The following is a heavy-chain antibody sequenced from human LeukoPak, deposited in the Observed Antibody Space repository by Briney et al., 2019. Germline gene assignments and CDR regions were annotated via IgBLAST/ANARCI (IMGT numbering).Heavy chain of an antibody. CDR3: ARRGYSGYDTYYFDY. CDR2: INHSGST. Sequence: SETLSLTCAVYGGSFSGYYWSWIRQPPGKGLEWIGEINHSGSTNHNPSLKSRVTISVDTSTNQFSLKLSSVTAADTAVYYCARRGYSGYDTYYFDYWGQGTLVSLSS. CDR1: GGSFSGYY. D-gene: IGHD5-12*01. J-gene: IGHJ4*02. V-gene: IGHV4-34*01.